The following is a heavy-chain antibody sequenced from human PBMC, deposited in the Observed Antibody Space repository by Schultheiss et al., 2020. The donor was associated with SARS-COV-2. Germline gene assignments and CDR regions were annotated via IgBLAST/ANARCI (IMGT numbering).Heavy chain of an antibody. D-gene: IGHD6-19*01. V-gene: IGHV3-66*01. CDR3: ARAGLGPLDY. CDR2: IYSGGST. CDR1: GFTVSSNY. J-gene: IGHJ4*02. Sequence: LSLTCAASGFTVSSNYMSWVRQAPGKGLEWVSVIYSGGSTYYADSVKGRFTISRDNSKNTLYLQMNSLRAEDTAVYYCARAGLGPLDYWGQGTLVTVSS.